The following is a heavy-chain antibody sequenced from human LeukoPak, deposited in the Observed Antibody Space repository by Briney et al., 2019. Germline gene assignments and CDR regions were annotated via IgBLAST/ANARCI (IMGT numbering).Heavy chain of an antibody. J-gene: IGHJ4*02. CDR2: IYYSGTT. CDR3: ARQTGSGLFILP. Sequence: PSETLSLTCTVSGGLISISTYYWGWIRQPPGKGLEWIGSIYYSGTTHYNPSLKSRVTIAVDTSKNQFSLRLTSVTAADTAVYYCARQTGSGLFILPGGQGTLVTVSS. CDR1: GGLISISTYY. V-gene: IGHV4-39*01. D-gene: IGHD3/OR15-3a*01.